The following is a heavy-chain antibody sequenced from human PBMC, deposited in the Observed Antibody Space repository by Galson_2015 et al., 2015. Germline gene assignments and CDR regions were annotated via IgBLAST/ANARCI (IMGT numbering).Heavy chain of an antibody. CDR2: ISAYDGKT. D-gene: IGHD2-21*01. V-gene: IGHV1-18*01. J-gene: IGHJ4*02. CDR3: ARGPSQSYCGGDCYFDY. CDR1: GYNFSSYG. Sequence: SVKVSCKASGYNFSSYGIGWVRQAPGQGLEWMGWISAYDGKTNYAQKFKGRVAQKFQGRVTMTTDTSTSTAYMELRSLRSDDTAVYYCARGPSQSYCGGDCYFDYWGQGTLVTVSS.